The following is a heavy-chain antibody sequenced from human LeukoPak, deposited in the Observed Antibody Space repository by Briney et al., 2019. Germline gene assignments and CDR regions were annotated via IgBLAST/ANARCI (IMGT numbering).Heavy chain of an antibody. CDR2: FNPNSGGT. J-gene: IGHJ4*02. D-gene: IGHD2-2*01. CDR1: GYTFTGYY. Sequence: ASVKVSCKASGYTFTGYYIHWLRQAPGQGLEWMGWFNPNSGGTTYAPKFQGLVTMTSDTSIATAYMELNRLISDDTAVYYCARTKPPCTSCLLLDYWGQGTLVTVSS. V-gene: IGHV1-2*02. CDR3: ARTKPPCTSCLLLDY.